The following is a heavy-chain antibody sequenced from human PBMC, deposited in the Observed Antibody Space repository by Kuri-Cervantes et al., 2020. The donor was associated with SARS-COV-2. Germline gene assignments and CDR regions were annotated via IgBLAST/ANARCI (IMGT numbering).Heavy chain of an antibody. CDR3: ARLPTYYDFWSGYPAFDYYYYGMDV. D-gene: IGHD3-3*01. CDR1: GGSFSGYY. V-gene: IGHV4-34*01. CDR2: INHSGST. J-gene: IGHJ6*02. Sequence: SQTLSLTCAVYGGSFSGYYWSWIRQPPGKGLEWIGEINHSGSTNYNPSLKSRVTISVDTSKNQFSLKLSSVTAADTAVYYCARLPTYYDFWSGYPAFDYYYYGMDVWGQGTTVTDSS.